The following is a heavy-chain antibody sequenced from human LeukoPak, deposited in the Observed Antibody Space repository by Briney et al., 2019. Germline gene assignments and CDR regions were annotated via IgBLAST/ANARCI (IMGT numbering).Heavy chain of an antibody. CDR3: ARSGIVGETHAKNLEWYFNY. J-gene: IGHJ4*02. CDR2: IYTFGSS. CDR1: GGSISSGSYY. V-gene: IGHV4-61*02. Sequence: KASGTLSLTCTVSGGSISSGSYYWHWIRQPAGKGLEWIGRIYTFGSSNYNPSLKSRVTISVDTSKNQFSLKLSSVTAADTAMYYCARSGIVGETHAKNLEWYFNYWGQGTLVTVSS. D-gene: IGHD1-26*01.